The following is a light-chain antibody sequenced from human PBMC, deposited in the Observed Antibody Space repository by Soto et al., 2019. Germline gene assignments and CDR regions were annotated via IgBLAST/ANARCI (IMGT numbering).Light chain of an antibody. V-gene: IGLV4-69*01. Sequence: QSVLTQSPSASASLGASVKLTCTLSSGHSSYAIAWHQQQPERGPRYLMKLTSDGSHTKGDGIPDRSSGSSSVAERYLTISSLQSEDEAAYYCQTWGTGIRVFGGGTKLTVL. CDR2: LTSDGSH. CDR1: SGHSSYA. J-gene: IGLJ2*01. CDR3: QTWGTGIRV.